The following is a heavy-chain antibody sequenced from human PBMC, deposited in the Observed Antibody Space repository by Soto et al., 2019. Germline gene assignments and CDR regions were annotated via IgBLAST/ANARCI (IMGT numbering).Heavy chain of an antibody. Sequence: SVKVSCKASGGGFSSYAISWVRQAPGQGLEWMGGIIPIFGTANYAQKFQGRVTITADESTSTAYMELSSLRSEDTAVYYCARAGLAYCGGDCWYYFDYWGQGTLVTVSS. J-gene: IGHJ4*02. CDR2: IIPIFGTA. CDR3: ARAGLAYCGGDCWYYFDY. V-gene: IGHV1-69*13. D-gene: IGHD2-21*02. CDR1: GGGFSSYA.